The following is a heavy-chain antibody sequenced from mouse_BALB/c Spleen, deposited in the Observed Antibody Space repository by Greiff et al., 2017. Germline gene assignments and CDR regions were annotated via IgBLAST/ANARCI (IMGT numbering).Heavy chain of an antibody. V-gene: IGHV1-15*01. D-gene: IGHD2-4*01. CDR1: GYTFTDYE. J-gene: IGHJ3*01. CDR2: IDPETGGT. Sequence: QVQLKQSGAELVRPGASVTLSCKASGYTFTDYEMHWVKQTPVHGLEWIGAIDPETGGTAYNQKFKGKATLTADKSSSTAYMELRSLTSEDSAVYYCTRLITAWFAYWGQGTLVTVSA. CDR3: TRLITAWFAY.